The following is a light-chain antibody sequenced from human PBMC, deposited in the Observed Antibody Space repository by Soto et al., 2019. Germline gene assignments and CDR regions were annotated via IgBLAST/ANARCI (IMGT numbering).Light chain of an antibody. J-gene: IGKJ1*01. CDR2: SAS. V-gene: IGKV3-15*01. Sequence: EIVMTQSPATLSVSPGESATLSCRASQSISSSKLAWYQQKPGQAPRLLIYSASARATGVPARFSGSGSGTEFTLTISSLQSEDFGVFYCQQYDYWWTFGQGTKVDI. CDR3: QQYDYWWT. CDR1: QSISSS.